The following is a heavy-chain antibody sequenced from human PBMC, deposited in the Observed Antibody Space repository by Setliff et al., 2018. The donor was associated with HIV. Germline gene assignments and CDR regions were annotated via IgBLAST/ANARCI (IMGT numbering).Heavy chain of an antibody. V-gene: IGHV1-2*02. CDR2: ISAYNGNT. CDR3: ASAGAWQRNALDI. J-gene: IGHJ3*02. D-gene: IGHD5-12*01. CDR1: GYTFTSYY. Sequence: GASVKVSCKASGYTFTSYYMHWVRQAPGQGLAWMGWISAYNGNTIYAQKVQGRVAMTRDTSTSTVYMELNSLRSEDTAVYYCASAGAWQRNALDIWGQGTMVTVSS.